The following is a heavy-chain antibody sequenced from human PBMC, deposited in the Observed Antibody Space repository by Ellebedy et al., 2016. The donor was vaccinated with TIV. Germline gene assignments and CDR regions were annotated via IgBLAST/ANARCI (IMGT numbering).Heavy chain of an antibody. V-gene: IGHV4-39*01. D-gene: IGHD3-10*01. CDR2: IYYSGST. Sequence: MPSETLSLTCTVSGGSISSSSYYWGWIRQPPGKGLEWIGSIYYSGSTYYNPSLKSRVTISVDTSKNQFSLKLSSVTAADTAVYYCARQELLWFGETNWFDPWGQGTLVTVSS. CDR3: ARQELLWFGETNWFDP. CDR1: GGSISSSSYY. J-gene: IGHJ5*02.